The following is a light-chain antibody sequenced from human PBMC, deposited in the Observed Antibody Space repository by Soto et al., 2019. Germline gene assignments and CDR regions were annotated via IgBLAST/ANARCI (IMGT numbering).Light chain of an antibody. J-gene: IGKJ5*01. Sequence: EIVLTQSPGTLSVSPGERATLSCRASQSVSSNLAWYQQKPGQAPRLLIYGASSRATGIPDRFSGSGSGTDFTLTISRLEPEDFAVYYCQQYGSSPLFGQGTRLEI. CDR3: QQYGSSPL. V-gene: IGKV3-20*01. CDR1: QSVSSN. CDR2: GAS.